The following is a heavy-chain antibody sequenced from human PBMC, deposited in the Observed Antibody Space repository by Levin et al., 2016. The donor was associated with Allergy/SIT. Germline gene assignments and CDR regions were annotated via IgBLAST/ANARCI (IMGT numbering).Heavy chain of an antibody. V-gene: IGHV3-21*01. Sequence: GESLKISCAASGFTFSSYRMNWVRQAPGKGLEWVSSISSSSSHIYYADSVKGRFTISRDNAKNSLNLQMNSLRAEDTAVYYCAKQWGAAAFDIWGQGTMVTVSS. CDR1: GFTFSSYR. CDR2: ISSSSSHI. CDR3: AKQWGAAAFDI. D-gene: IGHD6-13*01. J-gene: IGHJ3*02.